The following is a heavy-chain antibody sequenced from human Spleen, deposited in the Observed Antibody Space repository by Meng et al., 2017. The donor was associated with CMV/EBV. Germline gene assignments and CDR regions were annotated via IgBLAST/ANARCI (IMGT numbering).Heavy chain of an antibody. J-gene: IGHJ4*02. CDR2: INHSGSP. D-gene: IGHD6-19*01. CDR1: GGSFSGFY. CDR3: ARGGSDWSIDY. Sequence: LTGTTDGGSFSGFYGSWIGQPPGKGLEWIGEINHSGSPNDNPSLKSRVTISLDTSESQFSLKLTSVTAADTAVYYCARGGSDWSIDYWGQGTLVTVSS. V-gene: IGHV4-34*01.